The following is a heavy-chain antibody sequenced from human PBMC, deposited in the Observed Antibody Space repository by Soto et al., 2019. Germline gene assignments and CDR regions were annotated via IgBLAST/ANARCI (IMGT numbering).Heavy chain of an antibody. Sequence: QVRLQQWGAGLLKPSETLPLTCAVYGGSFSDYYWSWIRQPPGKGLEWIWEINHSGSTNYNPSLKSRVTISVDTSKNQFSLKLNSVTAADTAVYYCAREVPSRYFDLWGRGTPVTVSS. CDR1: GGSFSDYY. D-gene: IGHD3-10*01. V-gene: IGHV4-34*01. J-gene: IGHJ2*01. CDR2: INHSGST. CDR3: AREVPSRYFDL.